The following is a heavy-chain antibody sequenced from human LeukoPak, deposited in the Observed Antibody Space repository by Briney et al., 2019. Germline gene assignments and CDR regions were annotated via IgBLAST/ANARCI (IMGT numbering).Heavy chain of an antibody. D-gene: IGHD2-2*01. Sequence: GGSLRLSGAASGFTCDDYAMHWVRQAPGKGLEWVSGISWNSGSIDYADSVKGRFIISRDNAKNSLYLQMGSLSTEDTAFYYCAKEMDLSRYCSSTSCHPFDFWGQGTLVTVSS. CDR3: AKEMDLSRYCSSTSCHPFDF. J-gene: IGHJ4*02. CDR2: ISWNSGSI. CDR1: GFTCDDYA. V-gene: IGHV3-9*01.